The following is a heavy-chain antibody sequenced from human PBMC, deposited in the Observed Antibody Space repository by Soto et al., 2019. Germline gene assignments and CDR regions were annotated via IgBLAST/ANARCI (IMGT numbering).Heavy chain of an antibody. CDR2: INPKNGKT. CDR1: GYTFTSYD. Sequence: ASVKVSCKASGYTFTSYDINWVRQATGQGLEWMGCINPKNGKTSYAQKFQGRVTMTEDTSTDTAYMELSSLRSEDTAVYYCATLWEPVGATRYNWFDPWGQGTLVTVSS. J-gene: IGHJ5*02. V-gene: IGHV1-8*01. CDR3: ATLWEPVGATRYNWFDP. D-gene: IGHD1-26*01.